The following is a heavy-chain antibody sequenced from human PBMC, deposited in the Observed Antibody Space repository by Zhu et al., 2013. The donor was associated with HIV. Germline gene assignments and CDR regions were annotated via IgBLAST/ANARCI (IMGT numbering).Heavy chain of an antibody. D-gene: IGHD6-13*01. CDR2: IVVGSGNT. J-gene: IGHJ3*02. V-gene: IGHV1-58*01. Sequence: QLVQSGPEVKKPGTSVKVSCKASGFTFTSSAVQWVRQARGQRLEWIGWIVVGSGNTNYAQKFQERVTITRDMSTSTAYMELSSLRSEDTAVYYCAHTPQQLVRDDAFDIWGQGTMVTVSS. CDR3: AHTPQQLVRDDAFDI. CDR1: GFTFTSSA.